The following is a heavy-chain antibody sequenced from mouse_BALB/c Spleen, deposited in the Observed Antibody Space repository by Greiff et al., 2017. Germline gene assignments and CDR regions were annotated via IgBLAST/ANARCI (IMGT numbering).Heavy chain of an antibody. D-gene: IGHD6-5*01. CDR2: INSNGGST. V-gene: IGHV5-6-3*01. CDR3: ARDYAHYFDY. Sequence: DVQLVESGGGLVQPGGSLKLSCAASGFTFSSYGMSWVRQTPDKRLELVATINSNGGSTYYPDSVKGRFTISRDNAKNTLYLQMSSLKSEDTAMYYCARDYAHYFDYWGQGTTLTVSS. J-gene: IGHJ2*01. CDR1: GFTFSSYG.